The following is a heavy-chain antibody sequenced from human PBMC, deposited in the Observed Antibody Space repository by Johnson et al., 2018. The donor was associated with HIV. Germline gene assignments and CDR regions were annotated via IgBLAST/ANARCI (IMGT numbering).Heavy chain of an antibody. CDR3: ARDPFWLKAFDI. D-gene: IGHD3-22*01. Sequence: VQLVESGGDLVQPGRSLRLSCAASGFRFDEYAMHWVRQAPGKGLEWVSGISGNSATIGYADSLEGRLTISRDNAKNSLYLQMNSLRAEDTAVYYCARDPFWLKAFDIWGQGTMVTVSS. V-gene: IGHV3-9*01. CDR2: ISGNSATI. J-gene: IGHJ3*02. CDR1: GFRFDEYA.